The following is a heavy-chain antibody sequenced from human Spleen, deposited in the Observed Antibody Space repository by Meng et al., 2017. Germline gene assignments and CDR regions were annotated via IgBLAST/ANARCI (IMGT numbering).Heavy chain of an antibody. D-gene: IGHD3-16*02. CDR2: MKSDVSTA. Sequence: GESLKISCAASGFTVSHNYMSWVRQAPGKGLVWVSRMKSDVSTASHAEFVKGRFTISRDNAKNTIYLQMNSLRAEDTAVYYCARDDYISGSYRYYGRVAYWGQGTLVTVSS. V-gene: IGHV3-74*01. CDR3: ARDDYISGSYRYYGRVAY. J-gene: IGHJ4*02. CDR1: GFTVSHNY.